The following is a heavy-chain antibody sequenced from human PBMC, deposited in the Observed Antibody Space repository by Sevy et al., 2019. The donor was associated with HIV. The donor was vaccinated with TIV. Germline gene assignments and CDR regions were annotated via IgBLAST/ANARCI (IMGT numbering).Heavy chain of an antibody. V-gene: IGHV3-74*01. CDR3: AREGVLLWFGDWGSDAFDI. Sequence: GGSLRLSCAASGFTISSYWMHWVRQAPGKGLVWVSRINSDGSSPSYADSVKGRFTISRDNAKNTLYLQMNSLRAEDTAVYYCAREGVLLWFGDWGSDAFDIWGQGTMVTVSS. J-gene: IGHJ3*02. D-gene: IGHD3-10*01. CDR2: INSDGSSP. CDR1: GFTISSYW.